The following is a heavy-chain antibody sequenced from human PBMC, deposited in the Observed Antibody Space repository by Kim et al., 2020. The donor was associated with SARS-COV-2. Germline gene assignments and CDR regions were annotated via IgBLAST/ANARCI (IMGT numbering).Heavy chain of an antibody. CDR2: ISGSGGST. Sequence: GGSLRLSCAASGFTFSSYAMSWVRQAPGKGLEWVSAISGSGGSTYYADSVKGRFTISRDNSKNTLYLQMNSLRAEDTAVYYCARSRVTMIVVGLDYWGQGTLVTVSS. V-gene: IGHV3-23*01. CDR1: GFTFSSYA. J-gene: IGHJ4*02. CDR3: ARSRVTMIVVGLDY. D-gene: IGHD3-22*01.